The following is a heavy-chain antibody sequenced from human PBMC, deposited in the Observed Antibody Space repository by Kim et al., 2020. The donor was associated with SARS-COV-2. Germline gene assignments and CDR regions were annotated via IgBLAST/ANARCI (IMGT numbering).Heavy chain of an antibody. CDR2: TCYRSKWYN. J-gene: IGHJ4*02. D-gene: IGHD3-9*01. V-gene: IGHV6-1*01. CDR1: GDSVSRNSAA. CDR3: ARGHYDILTGYFFLFDY. Sequence: SQTLSLTCAISGDSVSRNSAAWNWIRPSPSRGLEWLGRTCYRSKWYNDYAVSVKSRITINPDTSKNQFSLQLNSVTPEDTAVYYCARGHYDILTGYFFLFDYWGQGTLVTVSS.